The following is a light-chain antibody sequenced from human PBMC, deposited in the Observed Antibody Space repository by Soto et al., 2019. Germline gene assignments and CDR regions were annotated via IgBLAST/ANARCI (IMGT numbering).Light chain of an antibody. CDR1: NIKVKS. J-gene: IGLJ2*01. Sequence: SYELTQQPSVSVAPGQTARITCGGNNIKVKSVHWYQQKPGQAPVLVVHDDSDRPSGIPERFSGSNSGNTATLTISRVEGGDEADYYCQVWDNTSDHVVLGGGTKLTVL. V-gene: IGLV3-21*02. CDR2: DDS. CDR3: QVWDNTSDHVV.